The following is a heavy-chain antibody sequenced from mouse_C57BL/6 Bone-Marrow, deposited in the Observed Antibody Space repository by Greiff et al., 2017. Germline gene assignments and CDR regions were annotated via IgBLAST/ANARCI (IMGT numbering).Heavy chain of an antibody. CDR2: INPNNGGT. Sequence: VQLQQSGPELVKPGASVKMSCKASGYTFTDYNMHWVKQSHGKSLEWIGYINPNNGGTSSNQKFKGKATLTVNKSSSTAYMELRSLTSEDSAVYYCARGDYGSRGGYYYAMDYWGQGTSVTVSS. D-gene: IGHD1-1*01. CDR1: GYTFTDYN. J-gene: IGHJ4*01. CDR3: ARGDYGSRGGYYYAMDY. V-gene: IGHV1-22*01.